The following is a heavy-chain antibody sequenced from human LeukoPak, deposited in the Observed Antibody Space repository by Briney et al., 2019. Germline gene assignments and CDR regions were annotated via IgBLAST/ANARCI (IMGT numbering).Heavy chain of an antibody. Sequence: GGSLRLSCAASGFTFSSYKMNWVRQPPGKGLEWVSYISSIPTTTYYADSVKGRFTISRDNAKNSLYLQMNSLRDEDTAVYYCARRGAYGSGTYYNAFDIWGQGTVVTVSS. V-gene: IGHV3-48*02. CDR1: GFTFSSYK. CDR2: ISSIPTTT. D-gene: IGHD3-10*01. J-gene: IGHJ3*02. CDR3: ARRGAYGSGTYYNAFDI.